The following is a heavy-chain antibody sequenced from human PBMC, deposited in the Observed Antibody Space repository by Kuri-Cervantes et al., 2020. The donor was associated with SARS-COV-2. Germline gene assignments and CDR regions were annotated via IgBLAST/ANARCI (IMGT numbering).Heavy chain of an antibody. V-gene: IGHV3-30*04. CDR2: ISYDGNNK. CDR3: ARDMTFDEYGDYFYYYMDV. Sequence: GESLKISCAASGFTFSSYAMHWVRQAPGQGLERVAAISYDGNNKYFADSVRGRFTVSRDNSKNTLYLEMDGLRPEDTAVYYCARDMTFDEYGDYFYYYMDVWGKGTTVTVSS. J-gene: IGHJ6*03. CDR1: GFTFSSYA. D-gene: IGHD3-16*01.